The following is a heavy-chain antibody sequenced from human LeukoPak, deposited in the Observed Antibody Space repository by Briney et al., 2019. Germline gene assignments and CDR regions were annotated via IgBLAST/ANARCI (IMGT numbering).Heavy chain of an antibody. D-gene: IGHD5-18*01. J-gene: IGHJ5*02. CDR2: IYYSGST. CDR3: AREPKRVPRLDTAKYWFDP. Sequence: SETLSLTCTVSSGSISSSSYYWGWIRQPPGKGLEWIGSIYYSGSTYYNPSLKSRVTISVDTSKNQFSLKLSSVTAADAAVYYCAREPKRVPRLDTAKYWFDPWGQGTLVTVSS. V-gene: IGHV4-39*02. CDR1: SGSISSSSYY.